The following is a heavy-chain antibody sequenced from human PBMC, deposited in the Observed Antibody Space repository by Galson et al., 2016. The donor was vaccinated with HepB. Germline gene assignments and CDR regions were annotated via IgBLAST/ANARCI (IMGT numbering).Heavy chain of an antibody. Sequence: QSGAEVKKPGESLRISCKGSGYYFNNYWIGWVRQMPGKGLEWMAMVYPGDSDTRFSPSFRGQVTISADKSINTAYLQWYSLEASDTAMYYCARRGIADAGRGGIDYWGQGTLVTVSS. D-gene: IGHD6-13*01. J-gene: IGHJ4*02. CDR1: GYYFNNYW. CDR2: VYPGDSDT. V-gene: IGHV5-51*01. CDR3: ARRGIADAGRGGIDY.